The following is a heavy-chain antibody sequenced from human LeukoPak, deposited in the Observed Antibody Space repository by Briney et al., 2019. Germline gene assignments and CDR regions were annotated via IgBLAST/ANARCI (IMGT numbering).Heavy chain of an antibody. CDR2: IIPIFGTA. V-gene: IGHV1-69*13. D-gene: IGHD4-17*01. CDR1: GGTFSSYA. J-gene: IGHJ4*02. CDR3: ARIVTHDYGDLDY. Sequence: SVKVSCKASGGTFSSYAISWVRQAPGQGLEWMGGIIPIFGTANYAQKFQGRVTITADESTSTAYMELSSLRSEDRAVYYCARIVTHDYGDLDYWGQGTLVTVSS.